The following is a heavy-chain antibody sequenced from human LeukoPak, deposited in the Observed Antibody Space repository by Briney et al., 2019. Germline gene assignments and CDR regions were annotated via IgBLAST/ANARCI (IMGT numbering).Heavy chain of an antibody. Sequence: GASLRLSCAASGFTFSRYEMNWVRQAPGKGLEWVSYISRSSDTIYFADSVKGRFTISRDNAKNSLYLQMSSLRAEDTAVYYCARDYASDYWGQGTLVTVSS. D-gene: IGHD3-10*01. J-gene: IGHJ4*02. CDR3: ARDYASDY. CDR2: ISRSSDTI. V-gene: IGHV3-48*03. CDR1: GFTFSRYE.